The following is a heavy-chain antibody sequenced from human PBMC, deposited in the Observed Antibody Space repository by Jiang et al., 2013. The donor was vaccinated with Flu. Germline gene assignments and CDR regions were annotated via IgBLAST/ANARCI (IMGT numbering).Heavy chain of an antibody. CDR1: GGSFSGYY. CDR3: ARGHHLTAARTI. CDR2: INHSGST. V-gene: IGHV4-34*01. Sequence: LLKPSETLSLTCAVYGGSFSGYYWSWIRQPPGKGLEWIGEINHSGSTNYNPSLKSRVTISVDTSKNQFSLKLSSVTAADTAVYYCARGHHLTAARTIWGQGTLVTVSS. D-gene: IGHD6-6*01. J-gene: IGHJ4*02.